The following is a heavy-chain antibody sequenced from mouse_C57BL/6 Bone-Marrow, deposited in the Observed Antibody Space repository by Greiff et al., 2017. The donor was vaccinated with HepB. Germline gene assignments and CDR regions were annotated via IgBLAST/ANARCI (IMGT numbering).Heavy chain of an antibody. CDR3: VRQGWLGFAY. D-gene: IGHD2-3*01. J-gene: IGHJ3*01. CDR2: IRSKSNNYAT. Sequence: GGGLVQPKGSLKLSCAASGFRFNTYAMNWVRQAPGKGLEWVARIRSKSNNYATYYADSVKDRFTISRDDSESMLYLQMNNLKTEDTAMYYCVRQGWLGFAYWGQGTLVTVSA. V-gene: IGHV10-1*01. CDR1: GFRFNTYA.